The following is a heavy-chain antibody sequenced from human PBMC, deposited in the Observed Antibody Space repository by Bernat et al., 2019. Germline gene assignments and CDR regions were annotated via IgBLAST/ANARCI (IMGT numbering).Heavy chain of an antibody. J-gene: IGHJ4*02. D-gene: IGHD2-15*01. V-gene: IGHV3-7*01. CDR1: GFRFSSYW. CDR3: TKDSGGGSHFDY. CDR2: INLDGSEK. Sequence: EVQLVESGGGLVQPGGSLRLSCSASGFRFSSYWMSWVRQAPGKGLEWVATINLDGSEKYYVDSVKGRFTISRDNAKNSLYLQMNTLRVEDTVVYYCTKDSGGGSHFDYWGQGTLVTVSS.